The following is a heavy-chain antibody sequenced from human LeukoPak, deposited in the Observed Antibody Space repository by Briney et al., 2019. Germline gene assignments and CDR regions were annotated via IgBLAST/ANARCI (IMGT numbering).Heavy chain of an antibody. CDR2: INPSGGST. Sequence: ASVKVSCKASGYTFTNYYMHRVRQAPGQGLEWMGIINPSGGSTSYAQKFQGRVTMTRDTSTSTVYMELSSLRSEDTAVYYCAIPREYSYGYGYWGQGTLVTVSS. CDR1: GYTFTNYY. CDR3: AIPREYSYGYGY. J-gene: IGHJ4*02. V-gene: IGHV1-46*01. D-gene: IGHD5-18*01.